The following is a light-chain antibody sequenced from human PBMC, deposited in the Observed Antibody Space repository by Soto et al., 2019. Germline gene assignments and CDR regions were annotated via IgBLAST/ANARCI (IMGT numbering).Light chain of an antibody. CDR1: QSVSSD. CDR2: GAS. J-gene: IGKJ1*01. V-gene: IGKV3-15*01. CDR3: QQYNNWPRT. Sequence: ILMTQYPATPSLSLEERATLSCPAGQSVSSDLAWYHQKPGQAPRLLIYGASTRATGIPARFSGSGSGTEFTLTINSLQSEDFAVYYCQQYNNWPRTFGQGTKVDIK.